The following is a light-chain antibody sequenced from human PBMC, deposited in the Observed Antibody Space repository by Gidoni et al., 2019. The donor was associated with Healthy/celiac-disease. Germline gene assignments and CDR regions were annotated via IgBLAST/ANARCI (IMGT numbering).Light chain of an antibody. CDR3: QQRSNWP. CDR1: QSVSSY. Sequence: EIVLTQSPATLSLSPGERATLPCRASQSVSSYLAWYQQKPGQAPRLLIYDASNRATGIPARFSGSGSGTDLTLTISSLEPEDFAVYYCQQRSNWPFGQGTRLEIK. J-gene: IGKJ5*01. CDR2: DAS. V-gene: IGKV3-11*01.